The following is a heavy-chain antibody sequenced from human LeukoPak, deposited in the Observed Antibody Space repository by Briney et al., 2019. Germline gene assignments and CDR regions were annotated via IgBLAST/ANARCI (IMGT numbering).Heavy chain of an antibody. V-gene: IGHV3-30-3*01. D-gene: IGHD1-26*01. J-gene: IGHJ4*02. CDR1: GFTFSSYA. CDR2: ISYDGSNK. Sequence: GGPLRLSCAASGFTFSSYAMHWVRQAPGKGLEWVAVISYDGSNKYYADSVKGRFTISRDNSKNTLYLQMNSLRAEDTAVYYCARDCGSYLPAYYFDYWGQGTLVTVSS. CDR3: ARDCGSYLPAYYFDY.